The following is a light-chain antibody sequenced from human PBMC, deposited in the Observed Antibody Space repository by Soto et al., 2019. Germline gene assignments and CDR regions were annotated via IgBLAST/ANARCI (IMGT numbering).Light chain of an antibody. J-gene: IGLJ2*01. V-gene: IGLV1-36*01. CDR1: SSNIGNNA. CDR3: AAWDVSLNGVV. Sequence: QSVLTQPPSVSEAPRQRVTISCSGGSSNIGNNAVNWYQQLPGKAPKLLIYYDDLLPSGVSDRFSGSKSGTSASLAISGLQSEDEADYYCAAWDVSLNGVVFGGGTKLTVL. CDR2: YDD.